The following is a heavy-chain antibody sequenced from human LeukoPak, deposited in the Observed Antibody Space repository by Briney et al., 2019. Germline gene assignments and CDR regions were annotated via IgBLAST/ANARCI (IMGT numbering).Heavy chain of an antibody. CDR1: GFTFSSYA. CDR2: ISDSGART. CDR3: AKGNSGNYNNYYMDV. V-gene: IGHV3-23*01. Sequence: PGGSLRLSCAASGFTFSSYAMSWVRQAPGKGLEWVSAISDSGARTYYADSVKGRFTISRDNSKNTLSLQVNSVRAEDTAVYYCAKGNSGNYNNYYMDVWGKGTTVTVSS. J-gene: IGHJ6*03. D-gene: IGHD1-26*01.